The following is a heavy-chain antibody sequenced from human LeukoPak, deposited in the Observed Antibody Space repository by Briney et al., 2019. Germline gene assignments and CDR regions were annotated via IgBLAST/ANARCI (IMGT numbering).Heavy chain of an antibody. CDR3: ARDSNYDFWSGYYSSSGY. Sequence: PGGSLRLSCAASGFTFDDYGMSWVRQAPGKGLEWVSGINWNGVSTGYADSVKGRVTISRDNAKNSLYLQMNSPRAEDTAVYYCARDSNYDFWSGYYSSSGYWGQGTLVTVSS. CDR1: GFTFDDYG. D-gene: IGHD3-3*01. J-gene: IGHJ4*02. V-gene: IGHV3-20*04. CDR2: INWNGVST.